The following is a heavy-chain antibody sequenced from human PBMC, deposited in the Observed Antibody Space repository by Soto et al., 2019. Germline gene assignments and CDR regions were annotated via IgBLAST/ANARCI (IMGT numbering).Heavy chain of an antibody. CDR2: ISSAGSKK. D-gene: IGHD2-2*01. J-gene: IGHJ6*02. Sequence: QVQLVESGGGVVQPGRSPRLSCAASRFTFSSYAMHWVRQAPDKGLEWVAVISSAGSKKYYAESVRGRFTISRDNSKNAVFLQIDSLRVEDTALYHCARPHCSSAACYLYLYGLDVWGRGTTVTVSS. CDR1: RFTFSSYA. CDR3: ARPHCSSAACYLYLYGLDV. V-gene: IGHV3-30-3*01.